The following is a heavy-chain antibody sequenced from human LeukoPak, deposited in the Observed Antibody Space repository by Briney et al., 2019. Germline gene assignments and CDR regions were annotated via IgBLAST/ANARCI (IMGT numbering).Heavy chain of an antibody. CDR1: GFTFSSYG. CDR3: VNFMRGYYDSSGYEAFDI. D-gene: IGHD3-22*01. Sequence: GGSLRLSCAASGFTFSSYGMHWVRQAPGKGLEWVAVISYDGSNKYYADSVKGRFTISRDNSKNTLYLQMSSLRAEDTAVYYCVNFMRGYYDSSGYEAFDIWGQGTMVTVSS. J-gene: IGHJ3*02. V-gene: IGHV3-30*18. CDR2: ISYDGSNK.